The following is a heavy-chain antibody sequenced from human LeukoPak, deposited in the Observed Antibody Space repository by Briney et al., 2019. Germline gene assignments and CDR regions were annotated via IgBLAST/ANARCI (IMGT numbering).Heavy chain of an antibody. CDR3: AKDFSRVKQWLLSPFDY. CDR1: GFTFDDYA. D-gene: IGHD6-19*01. Sequence: GGSLRLSCAASGFTFDDYAMHWVRQAPGKGLEWVSGISWNSGSIGYADSVKGRFTISRDNAKNSLYLQMNSLRAEDTALYYCAKDFSRVKQWLLSPFDYWGQGTLVTVSS. J-gene: IGHJ4*02. V-gene: IGHV3-9*01. CDR2: ISWNSGSI.